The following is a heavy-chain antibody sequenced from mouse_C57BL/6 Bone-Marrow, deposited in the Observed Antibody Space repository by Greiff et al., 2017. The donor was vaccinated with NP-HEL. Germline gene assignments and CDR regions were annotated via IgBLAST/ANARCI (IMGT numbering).Heavy chain of an antibody. D-gene: IGHD1-1*01. V-gene: IGHV1-59*01. J-gene: IGHJ4*01. CDR2: IDPSDSYT. CDR3: ADGGYGSRRAMDY. CDR1: GYTFTSYW. Sequence: VQLQQPGAELVRPGTSVKLSCMASGYTFTSYWMHWVKQRPGQGLEWIGVIDPSDSYTNYNQKFKGKATLTVDTSSSTAYMQLSSLTSEDSAVYYCADGGYGSRRAMDYWGQGTSVTVSS.